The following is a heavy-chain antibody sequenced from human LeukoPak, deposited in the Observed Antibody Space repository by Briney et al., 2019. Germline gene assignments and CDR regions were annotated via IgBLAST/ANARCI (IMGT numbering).Heavy chain of an antibody. CDR3: ARAAMVRGVDYFDY. Sequence: GGSLRLSCAASGFSFSFYTMKWVRQAPGKGLEWVSSISGSRGYIYYADSVKGRFTVSRDNAKNSLYLQMNSLRADDTAVYYCARAAMVRGVDYFDYWGQGTLVTVSS. CDR2: ISGSRGYI. CDR1: GFSFSFYT. V-gene: IGHV3-21*01. D-gene: IGHD3-10*01. J-gene: IGHJ4*02.